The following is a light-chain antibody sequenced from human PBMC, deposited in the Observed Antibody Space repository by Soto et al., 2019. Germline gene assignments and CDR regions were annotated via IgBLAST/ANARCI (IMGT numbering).Light chain of an antibody. CDR1: SGHSNYA. V-gene: IGLV4-69*01. CDR2: VNSDGSH. Sequence: QLVLTQAPSASASLGASVKLTCTLSSGHSNYAIAWHQQQPEKGPRYLMRVNSDGSHSKGDGIPDRFSGSNSGAERYLTISSLQSEDEADYYCQTWNTGVVVFGGGTKLTVL. J-gene: IGLJ3*02. CDR3: QTWNTGVVV.